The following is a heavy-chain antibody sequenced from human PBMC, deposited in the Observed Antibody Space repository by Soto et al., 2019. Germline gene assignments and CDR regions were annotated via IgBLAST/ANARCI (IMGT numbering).Heavy chain of an antibody. CDR1: GFTFSSFE. J-gene: IGHJ4*02. Sequence: EVQLVESGGGLVHPGGSLRLSCAASGFTFSSFEMNWVRQAPGKGLEWVSKIGSSGSTIWYADSVKGRFTISRDNAKNSLYLQMNSLRGEDTAVYYCARATYSSSYYFDSWGQGTLVTVSS. V-gene: IGHV3-48*03. CDR3: ARATYSSSYYFDS. D-gene: IGHD6-6*01. CDR2: IGSSGSTI.